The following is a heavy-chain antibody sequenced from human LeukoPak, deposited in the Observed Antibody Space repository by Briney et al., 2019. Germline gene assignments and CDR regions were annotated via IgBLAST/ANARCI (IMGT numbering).Heavy chain of an antibody. CDR1: GYTFTTYD. CDR3: ARGYYYYGLDV. Sequence: ASVKVSCKASGYTFTTYDINWERQAPGQGLEWMGWMSPSSGNRGYAQKFQGRVTMTRDTSVSTAYMELSSLRSDDTAVYYCARGYYYYGLDVWGQGTTVTVSS. J-gene: IGHJ6*02. V-gene: IGHV1-8*01. CDR2: MSPSSGNR.